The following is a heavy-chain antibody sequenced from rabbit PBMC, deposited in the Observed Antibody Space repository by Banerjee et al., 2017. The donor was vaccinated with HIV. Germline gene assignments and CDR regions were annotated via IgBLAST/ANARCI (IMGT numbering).Heavy chain of an antibody. CDR1: GFDFSNYG. D-gene: IGHD2-1*01. V-gene: IGHV1S47*01. Sequence: QEQLVESGGGLVQPGGSLKLSCKASGFDFSNYGVSWVRQTPGKGLEWIGYIDPIFGRTYYASWVDGRFTISRHNAQNTLYLQLSSLTAADTATYFCVRDLGYDDYTEKGYFNLWGPGTLVT. J-gene: IGHJ4*01. CDR3: VRDLGYDDYTEKGYFNL. CDR2: IDPIFGRT.